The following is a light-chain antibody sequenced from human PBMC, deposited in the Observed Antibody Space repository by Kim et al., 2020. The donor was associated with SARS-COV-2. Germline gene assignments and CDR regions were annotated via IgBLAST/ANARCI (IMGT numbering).Light chain of an antibody. CDR1: QSISSW. CDR2: KAS. J-gene: IGKJ2*01. V-gene: IGKV1-5*03. Sequence: DIQMTQSPSTLSASVGDRVTITCRASQSISSWLAWYQQKPGKAPKLLIYKASSLESGVPSRFSGSGSGTEFTLTISSLQPDDFATYYCQQYNSYSTFGQGTKLGD. CDR3: QQYNSYST.